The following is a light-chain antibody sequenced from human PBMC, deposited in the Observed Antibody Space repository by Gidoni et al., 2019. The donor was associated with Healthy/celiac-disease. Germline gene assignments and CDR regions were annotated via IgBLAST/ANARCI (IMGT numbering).Light chain of an antibody. CDR1: QSVLYSSNNKNY. V-gene: IGKV4-1*01. J-gene: IGKJ2*01. Sequence: QSVLYSSNNKNYLAWYQQKPGQPPKLLIYWASTRESGVPDRFSGSGSGTDFTLTISSLQAEDVAVYYCQQYYSTPYTFXXXTKLEIK. CDR2: WAS. CDR3: QQYYSTPYT.